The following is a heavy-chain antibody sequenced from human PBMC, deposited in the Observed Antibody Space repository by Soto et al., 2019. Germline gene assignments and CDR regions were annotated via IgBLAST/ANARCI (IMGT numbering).Heavy chain of an antibody. V-gene: IGHV1-18*04. Sequence: ASVKVSCKASGYTFTSYGISWVRQAPGQGLEWMGWISAYNGNTNYAQKLQGRVTMTTDTSTSTAYMELRSLRSDDTAVYYCAREGIGELTTHYGMDVWGQGTTVTVSS. CDR2: ISAYNGNT. J-gene: IGHJ6*02. D-gene: IGHD4-17*01. CDR3: AREGIGELTTHYGMDV. CDR1: GYTFTSYG.